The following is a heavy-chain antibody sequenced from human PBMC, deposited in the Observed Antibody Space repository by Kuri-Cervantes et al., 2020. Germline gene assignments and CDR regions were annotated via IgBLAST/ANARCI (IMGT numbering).Heavy chain of an antibody. V-gene: IGHV3-30*02. Sequence: GESLKISCAASGFTFSDYGMHWVRQAPGKGLEWVAFIRYDGKYTYYADSVKGRFTISRENSKKILYLQMSSLRAEDTAVYYCAKVTDGVPVPLPPYCDSWGQGTPVTVSS. J-gene: IGHJ4*02. CDR2: IRYDGKYT. CDR3: AKVTDGVPVPLPPYCDS. D-gene: IGHD1-20*01. CDR1: GFTFSDYG.